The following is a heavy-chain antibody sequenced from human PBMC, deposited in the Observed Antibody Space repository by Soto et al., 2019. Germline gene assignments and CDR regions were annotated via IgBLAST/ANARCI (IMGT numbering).Heavy chain of an antibody. CDR3: ARVPDY. V-gene: IGHV4-30-2*01. Sequence: SETLYLTCAIPGVSITSDGYSWSWIRQPPGKDLEWIGYMYHSGSTYYNPSLKNQDNISIDTSKNQFSLKLSSVTAADTAVYYCARVPDYWGQG. CDR1: GVSITSDGYS. D-gene: IGHD2-2*01. J-gene: IGHJ4*02. CDR2: MYHSGST.